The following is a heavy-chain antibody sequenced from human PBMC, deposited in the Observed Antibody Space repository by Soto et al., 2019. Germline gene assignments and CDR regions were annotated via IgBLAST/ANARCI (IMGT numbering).Heavy chain of an antibody. CDR1: GFTFSSYG. Sequence: GGSLRLSCAASGFTFSSYGMHWVRQAPGKGLEWVAVISYDGSNKYYADSVKGRFTISRDNSKNTLYLQMNSLRAEDTAVYYCVRSGVLSSLPYWGQGTLVTVSS. D-gene: IGHD3-16*01. J-gene: IGHJ4*02. CDR2: ISYDGSNK. V-gene: IGHV3-30*03. CDR3: VRSGVLSSLPY.